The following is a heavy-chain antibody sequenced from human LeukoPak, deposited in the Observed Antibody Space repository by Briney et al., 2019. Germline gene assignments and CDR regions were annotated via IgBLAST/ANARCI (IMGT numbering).Heavy chain of an antibody. V-gene: IGHV3-53*01. CDR3: ARGFDWRDYYFDY. J-gene: IGHJ4*02. CDR1: GFTVSSNY. D-gene: IGHD3-9*01. CDR2: LYSGGAT. Sequence: GGSLRLSCAASGFTVSSNYMSGGRQAPGKGLEGVSVLYSGGATYYADSVKGRFTISRDNSKNTLYLQMNSLRAEDTAVYYCARGFDWRDYYFDYWGQGTLVTVSS.